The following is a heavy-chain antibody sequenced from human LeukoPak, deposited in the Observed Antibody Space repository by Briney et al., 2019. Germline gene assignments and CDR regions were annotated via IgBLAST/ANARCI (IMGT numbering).Heavy chain of an antibody. V-gene: IGHV4-34*01. CDR3: ARSLRYFDWLLYSGSFDY. J-gene: IGHJ4*02. CDR1: GGSFSGYY. Sequence: PSETLSLTCAVYGGSFSGYYWSWIRQPPGKGLEWIGEINHSGSTNYNPSLKSRVTISVDTSKNQFSLKLSSVTAADTAVYHCARSLRYFDWLLYSGSFDYWGQGTLVTVSS. D-gene: IGHD3-9*01. CDR2: INHSGST.